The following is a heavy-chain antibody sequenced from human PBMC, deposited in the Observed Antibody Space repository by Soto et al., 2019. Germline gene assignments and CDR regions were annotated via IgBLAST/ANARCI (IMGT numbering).Heavy chain of an antibody. CDR3: ARDRARRSGSYYYYYYGMDV. J-gene: IGHJ6*02. Sequence: QVQLQESGPGLVKPSETLSLTCTVSGGSISSYYWSWIRQPPGKGLEWIGYNYYSGSTNYNPSLKSRVTISVDTSKNQFSLKLSSVTAADTAVYYCARDRARRSGSYYYYYYGMDVWGQGTTVTVSS. D-gene: IGHD3-10*01. CDR1: GGSISSYY. V-gene: IGHV4-59*01. CDR2: NYYSGST.